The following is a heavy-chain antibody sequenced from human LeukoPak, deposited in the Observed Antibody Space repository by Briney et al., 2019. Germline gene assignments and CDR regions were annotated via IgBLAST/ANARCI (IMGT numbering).Heavy chain of an antibody. CDR3: ARDGYCSGGSCYSATDY. CDR2: ISGSGSST. D-gene: IGHD2-15*01. Sequence: PGGSLRLSCAASGLTVSSNYMSWVRQAPGRGLEWVSVISGSGSSTYYADSVKGRFTISRDNAKNSLFLQMNSLRAEDTAVYYCARDGYCSGGSCYSATDYWGQGTLVTVSS. CDR1: GLTVSSNY. V-gene: IGHV3-53*01. J-gene: IGHJ4*02.